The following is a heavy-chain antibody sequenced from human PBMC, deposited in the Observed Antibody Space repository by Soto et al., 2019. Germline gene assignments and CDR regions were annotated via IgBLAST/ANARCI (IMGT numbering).Heavy chain of an antibody. CDR3: ARDRNGVLIDY. J-gene: IGHJ4*02. D-gene: IGHD2-8*01. CDR2: IKQDGSEK. V-gene: IGHV3-7*01. Sequence: GGSLRLSCAASGFTFSSYWMSWVRQAPGKGLEWVANIKQDGSEKYYVDSVKGRFTISRDNAKNSLYLQMNSLRAEDTAVYYCARDRNGVLIDYWGQGTLVTVSA. CDR1: GFTFSSYW.